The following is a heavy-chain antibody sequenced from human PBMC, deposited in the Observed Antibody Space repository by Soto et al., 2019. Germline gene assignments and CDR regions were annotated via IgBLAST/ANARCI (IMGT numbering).Heavy chain of an antibody. CDR1: GYASTGYY. J-gene: IGHJ4*02. CDR3: ATRYSYVHF. V-gene: IGHV1-2*02. CDR2: INPNSGDT. Sequence: ASVKVSCKSSGYASTGYYIHWVRQAPGQGLEWMGWINPNSGDTNYAQKFQGRVTMTRDTSFSTAYMELSSLRSDDTAVYYCATRYSYVHFWGQGTLVTVSS. D-gene: IGHD5-18*01.